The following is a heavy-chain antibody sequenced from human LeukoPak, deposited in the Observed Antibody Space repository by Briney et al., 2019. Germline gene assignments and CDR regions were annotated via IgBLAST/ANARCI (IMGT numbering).Heavy chain of an antibody. D-gene: IGHD6-13*01. J-gene: IGHJ4*02. V-gene: IGHV3-23*01. Sequence: GGSLRLSCAGSGFTFSRYAMSWVRHVPGKGLEWVSAITGSGSEIFSTDSVKGRFTISRDNAKNTLYLQMNSLRAEDTAVYYCAREAGAAAGPFDYWGQGTLVTVSS. CDR3: AREAGAAAGPFDY. CDR1: GFTFSRYA. CDR2: ITGSGSEI.